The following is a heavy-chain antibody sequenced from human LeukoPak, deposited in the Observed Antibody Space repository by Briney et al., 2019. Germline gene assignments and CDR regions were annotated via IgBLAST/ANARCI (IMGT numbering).Heavy chain of an antibody. V-gene: IGHV3-7*02. J-gene: IGHJ5*02. D-gene: IGHD5-18*01. Sequence: GGSLRLSCEASGFTFSTYWMSWVRQAPGKGLEWVANIKQDGSEKYYVDSVKGRFTISRDNAVNSLYLQMNSLRAEDTAVYYCTIHMYDGYEGSSDTTMTRSPWGQGTLVTVSS. CDR2: IKQDGSEK. CDR3: TIHMYDGYEGSSDTTMTRSP. CDR1: GFTFSTYW.